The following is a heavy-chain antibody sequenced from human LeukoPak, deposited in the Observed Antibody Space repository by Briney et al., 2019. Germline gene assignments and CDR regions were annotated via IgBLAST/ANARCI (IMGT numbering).Heavy chain of an antibody. J-gene: IGHJ3*02. CDR2: ISSSSSYT. CDR1: GFTFSDYY. CDR3: ARPYDLGAFDI. Sequence: GGSLRLSCAASGFTFSDYYMSWIRQAPGKGLEWVSYISSSSSYTNYADSVKGRFTISRDNAKNSLYLQMNSLRAEDTAVYYCARPYDLGAFDIWGQGTVVTVPS. D-gene: IGHD3-3*01. V-gene: IGHV3-11*06.